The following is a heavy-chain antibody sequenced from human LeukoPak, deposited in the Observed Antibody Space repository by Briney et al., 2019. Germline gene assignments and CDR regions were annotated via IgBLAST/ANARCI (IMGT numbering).Heavy chain of an antibody. J-gene: IGHJ4*02. CDR1: GFTFSSYA. CDR2: IGASGDST. CDR3: ARQESRNYYYEGLDY. D-gene: IGHD3-22*01. V-gene: IGHV3-23*01. Sequence: PGGSLRLSCAASGFTFSSYAMSWVRQAPGKGLEWVSGIGASGDSTYYADSVKGRFTIDRDNSKNTVYLQTNSLRPDDTAIYFCARQESRNYYYEGLDYWGQGNLVTVSS.